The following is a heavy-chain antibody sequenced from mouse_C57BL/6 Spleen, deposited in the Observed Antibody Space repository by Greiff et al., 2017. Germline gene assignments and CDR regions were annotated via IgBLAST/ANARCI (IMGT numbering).Heavy chain of an antibody. V-gene: IGHV1-9*01. CDR3: ARSGPNYCGSSHWYFDV. J-gene: IGHJ1*03. CDR1: GYTFTGYW. D-gene: IGHD1-1*01. Sequence: QVQLQQSGAELMKPGASVKLSCKATGYTFTGYWIEWVKQRPGHGLEWIGEILPGSGSTNYNEKFKGKATFTADTSSNTAYMQRSSLTTEASAIYYGARSGPNYCGSSHWYFDVWGTGTTVTVSA. CDR2: ILPGSGST.